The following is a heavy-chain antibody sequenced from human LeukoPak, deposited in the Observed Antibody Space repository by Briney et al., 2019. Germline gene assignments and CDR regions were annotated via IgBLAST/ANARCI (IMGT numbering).Heavy chain of an antibody. CDR2: ISGSGGST. D-gene: IGHD3-10*01. V-gene: IGHV3-23*01. J-gene: IGHJ4*02. CDR1: GFTFSSYA. CDR3: AKDQDRYGSGSWPFDY. Sequence: GGSLRLSCAASGFTFSSYAMSWVRQVPGKGLEWVSAISGSGGSTYYADSVKGRFTISRDNSKNTLYLQMNSLRAEDTAVYYCAKDQDRYGSGSWPFDYWGQGTLVTVSS.